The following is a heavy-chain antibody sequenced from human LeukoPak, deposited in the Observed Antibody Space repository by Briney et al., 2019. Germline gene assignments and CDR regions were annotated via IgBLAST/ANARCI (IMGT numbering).Heavy chain of an antibody. CDR1: GSSINSSLSY. D-gene: IGHD3-10*01. Sequence: SETLSLTCTVSGSSINSSLSYWGWIRQPPGKGLEWIGSIFYSGSTYYKPSLKSRGTVSMDPSKNQFSLRLKYLTVADTAVYYCARGLYYYGSGSYRPYSFDHWGQGTLVTVSS. V-gene: IGHV4-39*07. CDR3: ARGLYYYGSGSYRPYSFDH. J-gene: IGHJ4*02. CDR2: IFYSGST.